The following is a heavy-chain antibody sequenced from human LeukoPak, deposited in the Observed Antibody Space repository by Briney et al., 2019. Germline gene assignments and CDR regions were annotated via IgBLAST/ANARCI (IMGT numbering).Heavy chain of an antibody. J-gene: IGHJ4*02. CDR2: IYYSGST. CDR1: GGSISSYY. Sequence: SETLSLTCTVSGGSISSYYWSWIRQPPGKGLEWIGYIYYSGSTNYNPSLKSRVTISVDTSKNQFSLKLCSVTAADTAVYYCARAVSGRFDYWGQGTLVTVSS. V-gene: IGHV4-59*01. D-gene: IGHD6-19*01. CDR3: ARAVSGRFDY.